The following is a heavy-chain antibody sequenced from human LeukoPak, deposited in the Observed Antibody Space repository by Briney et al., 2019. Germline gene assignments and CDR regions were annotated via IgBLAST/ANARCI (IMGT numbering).Heavy chain of an antibody. CDR2: IRYDGSNK. CDR1: GFTFSSYG. D-gene: IGHD3-3*01. J-gene: IGHJ4*02. Sequence: PGGSLRLSCAASGFTFSSYGMHWVRQAPGKGLEWVAFIRYDGSNKYYADSVKGRFTISRDNSKNTLYLQMNSLRAEDTAVYYCAPPTGGYYDFWSGYPPPSIDYWGQGTLVTVSS. V-gene: IGHV3-30*02. CDR3: APPTGGYYDFWSGYPPPSIDY.